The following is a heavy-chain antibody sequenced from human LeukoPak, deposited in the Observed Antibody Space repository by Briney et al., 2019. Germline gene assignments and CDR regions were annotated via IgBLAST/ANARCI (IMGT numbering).Heavy chain of an antibody. CDR3: ARSYYDSWSGWFDP. J-gene: IGHJ5*02. V-gene: IGHV1-69*04. Sequence: SVKVSCKSSGGTFSSYAISWVRQAPGQGLEWMGRIIPILGIANYAQKFQGRVTIAADKSTSTAYMELSSLRSEDTAVYYCARSYYDSWSGWFDPWGQGTLVTVSS. D-gene: IGHD3-3*01. CDR1: GGTFSSYA. CDR2: IIPILGIA.